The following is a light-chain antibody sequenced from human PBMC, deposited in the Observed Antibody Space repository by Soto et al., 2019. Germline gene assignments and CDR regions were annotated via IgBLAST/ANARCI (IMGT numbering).Light chain of an antibody. J-gene: IGKJ2*01. CDR3: QQYYNTPSYT. V-gene: IGKV4-1*01. Sequence: DIVMTQSPDSLAVSLGERATINCKSSQSVLYSSNNKNYLAWYQQKPGQPPKLLIYWASTRESGVPDRFSGSGSRTDFTFTISSLQAEDVAVYYCQQYYNTPSYTFGQGTKLEIK. CDR2: WAS. CDR1: QSVLYSSNNKNY.